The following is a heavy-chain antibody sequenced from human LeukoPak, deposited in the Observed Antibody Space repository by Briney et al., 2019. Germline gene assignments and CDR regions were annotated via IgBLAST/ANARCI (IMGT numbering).Heavy chain of an antibody. J-gene: IGHJ1*01. Sequence: ASVKVSCKASGYTFTTYSLAWVRQAPGQSLEWMGCISVNNGGTNYAQSFQDRVTLTRDTSTNTAYLELRSLRSDDTAIIYCATATQPRGYFLHWGQGTLVTVSS. D-gene: IGHD2-2*01. CDR2: ISVNNGGT. V-gene: IGHV1-18*01. CDR3: ATATQPRGYFLH. CDR1: GYTFTTYS.